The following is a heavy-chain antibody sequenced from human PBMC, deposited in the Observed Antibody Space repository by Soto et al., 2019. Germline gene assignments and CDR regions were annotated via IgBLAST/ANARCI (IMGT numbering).Heavy chain of an antibody. V-gene: IGHV1-3*01. CDR2: INAGYGTT. J-gene: IGHJ4*02. Sequence: ASVKVSCKASGYNLTYYSMHWVRQAPGQRLEWMGWINAGYGTTKYSQKFQGRVTISRDTSASTAYMELSSLTSEDTAVYHCARDSPYDYWGQGTLVTVSS. CDR3: ARDSPYDY. CDR1: GYNLTYYS.